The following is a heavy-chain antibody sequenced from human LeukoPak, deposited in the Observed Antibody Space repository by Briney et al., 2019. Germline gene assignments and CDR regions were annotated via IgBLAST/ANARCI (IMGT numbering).Heavy chain of an antibody. CDR3: ARDHAIAMARNLDY. Sequence: GPSVKVSCKASGYTFTIYVTSWVRQAPGQGIDWIGWISPYHGNKNHAQKLQGTVTMTTDPSTSTAYVERRSPRSDATAVYYCARDHAIAMARNLDYWGQGTLVTASS. CDR1: GYTFTIYV. CDR2: ISPYHGNK. V-gene: IGHV1-18*01. J-gene: IGHJ4*02. D-gene: IGHD6-19*01.